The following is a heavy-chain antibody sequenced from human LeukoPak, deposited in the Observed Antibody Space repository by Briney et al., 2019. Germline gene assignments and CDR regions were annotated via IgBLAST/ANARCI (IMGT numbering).Heavy chain of an antibody. Sequence: HPGGSLRLSCAASGFTFSSYAMHWVRQAPGKGLEWVAVISYDGSNKYYADSVKGRFTISRDNSKNTLYLQMNSLRAEDTAVYYCAREMPTYYYDSSGHRADAFDIWGQGTMVTVSS. CDR3: AREMPTYYYDSSGHRADAFDI. D-gene: IGHD3-22*01. V-gene: IGHV3-30-3*01. CDR1: GFTFSSYA. J-gene: IGHJ3*02. CDR2: ISYDGSNK.